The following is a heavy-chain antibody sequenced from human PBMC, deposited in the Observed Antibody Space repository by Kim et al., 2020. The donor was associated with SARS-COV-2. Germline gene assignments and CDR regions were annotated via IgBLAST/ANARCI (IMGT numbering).Heavy chain of an antibody. J-gene: IGHJ4*02. CDR2: IYYSGST. V-gene: IGHV4-31*03. D-gene: IGHD2-2*01. Sequence: SETLSLTCTVSGGSISSGGYYWSWIRQHPGKGLEWIGYIYYSGSTYYNPSLKSRVTISVDTSKNQFSLKLSSVTAADTAVYYCARIPDLGYCSSTSCYDFDYWGQGTLVTVSS. CDR3: ARIPDLGYCSSTSCYDFDY. CDR1: GGSISSGGYY.